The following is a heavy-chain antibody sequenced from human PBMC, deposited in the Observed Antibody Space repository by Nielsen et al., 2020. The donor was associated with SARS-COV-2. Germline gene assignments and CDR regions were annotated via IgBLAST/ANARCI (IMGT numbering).Heavy chain of an antibody. CDR3: ARGGDGYKVWFDP. J-gene: IGHJ5*02. CDR1: GGSFSGYY. CDR2: INHSGST. V-gene: IGHV4-34*01. D-gene: IGHD5-24*01. Sequence: SETLSLTCAVYGGSFSGYYWSWIRQPPGKGLEWIGEINHSGSTNYNPSLKSRVTISVDTSKNQFSLKLSSVTAADTAVYYCARGGDGYKVWFDPWGQGTLVTVSS.